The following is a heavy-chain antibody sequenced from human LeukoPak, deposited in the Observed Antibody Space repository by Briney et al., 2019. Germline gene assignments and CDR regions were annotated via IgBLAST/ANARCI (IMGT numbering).Heavy chain of an antibody. V-gene: IGHV1-69*04. J-gene: IGHJ4*02. Sequence: ASVKVSCKASGGSFSNYAVSWVRQAPGQGLEWMGRITPIVDIATYIQKFQGRVTITANKFTSTAYMELSSLTSEDTAVYYCARDLSIAVAATRDYWGQRTLVTVSS. CDR3: ARDLSIAVAATRDY. CDR2: ITPIVDIA. D-gene: IGHD6-19*01. CDR1: GGSFSNYA.